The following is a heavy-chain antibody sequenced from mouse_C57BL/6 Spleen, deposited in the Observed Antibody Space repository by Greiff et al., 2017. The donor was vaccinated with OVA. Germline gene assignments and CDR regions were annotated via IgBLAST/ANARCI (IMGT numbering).Heavy chain of an antibody. Sequence: QVHVKQPGAELVKPGASVKMSCKASGYTFTSYWITWVKQRPGQGLEWIGDIYPGSGSTNYNEKFKSKATLTVDTSSSTAYMQLSSLTSEDSAVYYCARGWDGDDWGQGTTLTVSS. CDR1: GYTFTSYW. CDR2: IYPGSGST. D-gene: IGHD4-1*01. CDR3: ARGWDGDD. J-gene: IGHJ2*01. V-gene: IGHV1-55*01.